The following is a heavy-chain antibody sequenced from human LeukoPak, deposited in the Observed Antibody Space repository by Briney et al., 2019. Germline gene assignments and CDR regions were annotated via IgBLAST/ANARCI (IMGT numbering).Heavy chain of an antibody. CDR3: ARAVLGYCSGGSCADNYYYYYYMEV. CDR2: INHSGST. V-gene: IGHV4-34*01. CDR1: GGSFSGYY. Sequence: SETLSLTCAVYGGSFSGYYWSWIRQPPGKGLEWIGEINHSGSTNYNPSLKSRVTISVDTSKNQFSLKLSSVTAADTAVYYCARAVLGYCSGGSCADNYYYYYYMEVWGKGTTVTVSS. D-gene: IGHD2-15*01. J-gene: IGHJ6*03.